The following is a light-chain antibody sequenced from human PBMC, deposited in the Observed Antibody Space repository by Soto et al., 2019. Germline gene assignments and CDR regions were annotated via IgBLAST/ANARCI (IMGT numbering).Light chain of an antibody. V-gene: IGKV3-15*01. Sequence: IVMTQSPATLSVSPGERATLSCRASQNIYSNVAWYQQKPGQGPRPLIHGASTRATGIPARFSGSGSGTEFTLTISSLQSEDFAVYYCQQYSNWPRTFGQGTKVE. CDR3: QQYSNWPRT. J-gene: IGKJ1*01. CDR1: QNIYSN. CDR2: GAS.